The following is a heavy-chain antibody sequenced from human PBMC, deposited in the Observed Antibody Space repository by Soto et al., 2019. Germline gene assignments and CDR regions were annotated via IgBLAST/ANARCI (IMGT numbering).Heavy chain of an antibody. CDR2: ILYDGSDK. V-gene: IGHV3-30*18. CDR3: AKDRIVMIRGVMNYYGMDV. D-gene: IGHD3-10*01. CDR1: GFTFSNYG. Sequence: QVQLVESGGGVVQPGRSLRLSCAASGFTFSNYGMHWVRQAPGKGLEWVAFILYDGSDKYFADSVKGRFPISRDNSKNTLDLQMNSLRAEDTAVYYCAKDRIVMIRGVMNYYGMDVWGQGTTVTVSS. J-gene: IGHJ6*02.